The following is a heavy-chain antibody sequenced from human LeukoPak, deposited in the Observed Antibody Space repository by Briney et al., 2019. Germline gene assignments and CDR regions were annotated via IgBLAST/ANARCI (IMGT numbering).Heavy chain of an antibody. CDR1: GFTINSYA. V-gene: IGHV3-23*01. CDR2: IGGTGDST. J-gene: IGHJ4*02. D-gene: IGHD3-10*01. Sequence: GGSLRLSCVVSGFTINSYAMSWVRQAPGKGPEWVSAIGGTGDSTYYADSVKGRFFISRDYSTNTLFLQMNNLRVEDTAVYYCAKKMGIWFVGFDSRGQGILVTVSS. CDR3: AKKMGIWFVGFDS.